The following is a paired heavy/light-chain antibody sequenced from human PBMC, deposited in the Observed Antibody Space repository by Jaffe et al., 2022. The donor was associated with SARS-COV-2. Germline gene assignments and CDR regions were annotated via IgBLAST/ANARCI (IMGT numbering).Light chain of an antibody. CDR2: KAS. CDR1: QSISNW. Sequence: DIQMTQSPSTLSASVGDRVTITCRASQSISNWLAWYQQKPGKAPKLLVYKASSLESGVPSRFSGSGSGTEFTLTISSLQPDDFATYYCQQFNSYPITFGQGTRLEIK. CDR3: QQFNSYPIT. J-gene: IGKJ5*01. V-gene: IGKV1-5*03.
Heavy chain of an antibody. V-gene: IGHV3-30*18. CDR2: ISGGGNII. CDR3: AKDHGGNYGAWFEY. CDR1: GITFSSCD. J-gene: IGHJ4*02. Sequence: QVQLVESGGGVVQPGRSLRLSCAASGITFSSCDMHWVRQAPARGLEWVAVISGGGNIIYYADSVKDRFTISRDNSKDTLYLQMNSLRAEDSAVYYCAKDHGGNYGAWFEYWGQATLVTVSS. D-gene: IGHD4-17*01.